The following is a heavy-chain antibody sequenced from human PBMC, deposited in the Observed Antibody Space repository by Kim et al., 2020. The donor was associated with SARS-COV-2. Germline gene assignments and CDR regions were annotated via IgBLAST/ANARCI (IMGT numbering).Heavy chain of an antibody. CDR1: GFSFSAYA. Sequence: GGSLRLSCAASGFSFSAYAMSWVRQAPGKGLEYVSVVSGTGGQTSYADSVKGRFTISRDNSKNTVFLQMNSLRAEDTAVYYCAKLEEASQLITSFIEFWGQGSLVTVSS. V-gene: IGHV3-23*01. CDR2: VSGTGGQT. J-gene: IGHJ4*02. CDR3: AKLEEASQLITSFIEF. D-gene: IGHD2-2*01.